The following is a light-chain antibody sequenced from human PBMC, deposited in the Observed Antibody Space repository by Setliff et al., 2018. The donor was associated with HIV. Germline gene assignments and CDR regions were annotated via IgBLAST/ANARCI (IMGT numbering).Light chain of an antibody. CDR1: SSDVGGYNS. J-gene: IGLJ1*01. CDR2: DVT. CDR3: CSYANTYTSLYV. V-gene: IGLV2-11*01. Sequence: QSVLTQPRSVSGSPGQSVTIPCTGTSSDVGGYNSVSWYQQPPGKAPKLMIYDVTKRPSGVPDRFSGSKSGNTASLTISGLQADDEADYYCCSYANTYTSLYVFGTGTKV.